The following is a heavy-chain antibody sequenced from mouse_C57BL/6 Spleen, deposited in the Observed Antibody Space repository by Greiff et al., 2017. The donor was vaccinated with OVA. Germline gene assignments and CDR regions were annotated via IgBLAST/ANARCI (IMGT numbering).Heavy chain of an antibody. Sequence: EVQLVESGGGLVKPGGSLKLSCAASGFTFSDYGMHWVRQAPEKGLEWVAYISSGSSTIYYADTVKGRSTFSRDNAKNTLFLQMTSLGSEDTAMYYSATVGDYAMDYWGQGTSVTVSS. CDR1: GFTFSDYG. V-gene: IGHV5-17*01. D-gene: IGHD1-1*01. CDR2: ISSGSSTI. CDR3: ATVGDYAMDY. J-gene: IGHJ4*01.